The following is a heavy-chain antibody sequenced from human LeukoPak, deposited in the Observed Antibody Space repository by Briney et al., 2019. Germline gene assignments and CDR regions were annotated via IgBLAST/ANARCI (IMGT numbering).Heavy chain of an antibody. D-gene: IGHD1-1*01. J-gene: IGHJ4*02. Sequence: PGGSLRLSCAASGFTFTNAWMSWVRQAPGKGLEWVGRIKSKAYGGTTEYAASVKGRFTISRDDSKSIAYLQMNSLKTEDTAVYYCQTGTTRGGFYYFDYWGQGTLVTVSS. V-gene: IGHV3-15*01. CDR2: IKSKAYGGTT. CDR1: GFTFTNAW. CDR3: QTGTTRGGFYYFDY.